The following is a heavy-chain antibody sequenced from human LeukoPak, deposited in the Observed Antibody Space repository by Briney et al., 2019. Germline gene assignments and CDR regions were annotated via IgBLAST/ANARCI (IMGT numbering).Heavy chain of an antibody. CDR1: GFTFSSYA. D-gene: IGHD3-3*01. V-gene: IGHV3-30-3*01. Sequence: GGSLSLSCAASGFTFSSYAMHRLRQAPGKGLEWVAVISYDGGNKHYADSVKGRFTISRDNSKNTLYLQMNSLRAEDRAVYYCARDRVGSGYYLGFPHYYYGMDVWGQGTTVTVSS. CDR2: ISYDGGNK. CDR3: ARDRVGSGYYLGFPHYYYGMDV. J-gene: IGHJ6*02.